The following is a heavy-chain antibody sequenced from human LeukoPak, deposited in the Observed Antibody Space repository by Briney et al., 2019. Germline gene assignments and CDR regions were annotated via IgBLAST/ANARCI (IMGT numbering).Heavy chain of an antibody. D-gene: IGHD6-19*01. J-gene: IGHJ4*02. Sequence: SVKVSCKASGFTFTSSAMQWVRQARGQRLEWIGWIVVGSGNTNYAQKFQERVTITRDMSTSTAYMELSSLRSDDTAVYYCARDGGPGSGWYLKPELHFDYWGQGTLVTVSS. CDR3: ARDGGPGSGWYLKPELHFDY. V-gene: IGHV1-58*02. CDR2: IVVGSGNT. CDR1: GFTFTSSA.